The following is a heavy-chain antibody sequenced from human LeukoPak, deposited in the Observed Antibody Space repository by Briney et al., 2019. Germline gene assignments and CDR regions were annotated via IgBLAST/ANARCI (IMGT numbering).Heavy chain of an antibody. CDR3: ARGRRIYYGSGSYYRVNWFDP. CDR1: GGSFSGYY. V-gene: IGHV4-34*01. CDR2: INHSGST. Sequence: SETLSLTCAVYGGSFSGYYWSWIRQPPGKGLEWIGEINHSGSTSYNPSLKSRVTISVDTSKNQFSLKPSSVTAADTAVYYCARGRRIYYGSGSYYRVNWFDPWGQGTLVTVSS. D-gene: IGHD3-10*01. J-gene: IGHJ5*02.